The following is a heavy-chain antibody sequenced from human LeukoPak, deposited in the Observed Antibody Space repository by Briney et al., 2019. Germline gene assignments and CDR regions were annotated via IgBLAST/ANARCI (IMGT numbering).Heavy chain of an antibody. V-gene: IGHV4-34*01. CDR1: GGSFSGYY. D-gene: IGHD5-12*01. CDR3: ARVTGGYDPYYFDY. Sequence: SETLSLTCAAYGGSFSGYYWSWIRQPPGKGLEWIGEINHSGSTNYNPSLKSRVTISVDTSKNQFSLKLSSVTAADTAVYYCARVTGGYDPYYFDYWGQGTLVTVSS. J-gene: IGHJ4*02. CDR2: INHSGST.